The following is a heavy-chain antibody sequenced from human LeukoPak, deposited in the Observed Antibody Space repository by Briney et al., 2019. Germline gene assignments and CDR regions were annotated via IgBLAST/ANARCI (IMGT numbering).Heavy chain of an antibody. V-gene: IGHV1-69*05. CDR3: TFGVVIRDYYYYMDV. Sequence: SVKVSCKASGGTFSSYAISCVRQAPGQGLEWMGGIIPIFGTANYAQKFQGRVTITTDESTSTAYMELSSLRSEDTAVYYCTFGVVIRDYYYYMDVWGKGTTVTVSS. CDR1: GGTFSSYA. CDR2: IIPIFGTA. J-gene: IGHJ6*03. D-gene: IGHD3-3*01.